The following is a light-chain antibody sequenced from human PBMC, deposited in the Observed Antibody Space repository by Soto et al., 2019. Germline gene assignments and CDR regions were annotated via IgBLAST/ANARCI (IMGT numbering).Light chain of an antibody. Sequence: QSVLTQSPSASASLGASVELTCTLSSGHSNFAIAWHQQQPDRGPRYLMKVNTDGSHDKGDGIPDRFSGSTSGAERYLTISSLQSEDEADYYCQTWGTGTHVVFGGGTKVTVL. CDR3: QTWGTGTHVV. V-gene: IGLV4-69*01. CDR2: VNTDGSH. CDR1: SGHSNFA. J-gene: IGLJ2*01.